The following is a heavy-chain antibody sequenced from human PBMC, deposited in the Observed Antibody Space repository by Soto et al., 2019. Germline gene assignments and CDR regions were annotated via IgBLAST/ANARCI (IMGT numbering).Heavy chain of an antibody. Sequence: SETLSLTCTVSSGSISSYYWSWIRQPPGKGLEWIGYIYYSGSTNYNPSLKSRVTISVDTSKNQFSLKLSSVTAADTAVYYCAREGTTMDSYYYYGMDVWGQGTTVTVSS. CDR3: AREGTTMDSYYYYGMDV. CDR2: IYYSGST. J-gene: IGHJ6*02. V-gene: IGHV4-59*01. D-gene: IGHD1-1*01. CDR1: SGSISSYY.